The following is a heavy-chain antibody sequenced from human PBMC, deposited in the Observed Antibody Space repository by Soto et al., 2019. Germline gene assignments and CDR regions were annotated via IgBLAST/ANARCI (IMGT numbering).Heavy chain of an antibody. CDR1: CGSVNSYQ. CDR3: AADSSSYGSYYYAMDV. J-gene: IGHJ6*02. D-gene: IGHD6-13*01. Sequence: SETLSLTCIVSCGSVNSYQWSWIRQPPGKGLEWIGYIYYSGSTSYNPSLKSRVTISLDTSKNQLSLRLSSVTAADTAVYYCAADSSSYGSYYYAMDVWGQGTTVTVSS. CDR2: IYYSGST. V-gene: IGHV4-59*02.